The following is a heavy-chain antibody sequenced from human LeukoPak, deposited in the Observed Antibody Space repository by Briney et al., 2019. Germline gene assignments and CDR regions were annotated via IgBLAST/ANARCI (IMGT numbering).Heavy chain of an antibody. V-gene: IGHV4-59*08. CDR2: ISCSGST. D-gene: IGHD4-23*01. CDR3: ARGDAYGGRTPVD. J-gene: IGHJ4*02. CDR1: SDSINNYY. Sequence: SETLSLTCTVSSDSINNYYWNWIRQPPGKGLEWIGYISCSGSTNYNPSLKSRVTISVDTSKSQFSLKLSSVTAADTAVYYCARGDAYGGRTPVDWGQGTLVTVSS.